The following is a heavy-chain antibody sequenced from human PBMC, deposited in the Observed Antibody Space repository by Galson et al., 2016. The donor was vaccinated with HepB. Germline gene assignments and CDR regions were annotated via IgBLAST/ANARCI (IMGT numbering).Heavy chain of an antibody. CDR1: GLSFSVRG. CDR2: IRQDGSHK. Sequence: SLRLSCATSGLSFSVRGMHWVRQAPGKGLEWVANIRQDGSHKDYVKSVKGRSTTFRDNAKNLLFLDMKSLRVEDTAVYYCVRDSWGRGVTPMDYWGQGTLVTVSS. J-gene: IGHJ4*02. V-gene: IGHV3-7*03. D-gene: IGHD4-23*01. CDR3: VRDSWGRGVTPMDY.